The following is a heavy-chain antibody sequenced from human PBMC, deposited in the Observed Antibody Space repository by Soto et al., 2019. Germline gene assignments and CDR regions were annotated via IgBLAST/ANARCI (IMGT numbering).Heavy chain of an antibody. CDR2: IYYSGST. Sequence: QVQLQESGPGLVKPSETLSLTCTVSGGSISSYYWSWIRQPPGKGLEWIGYIYYSGSTNYNPSLKSRVTLSVDTSKNQFSLKLRSVTAADTAVYYCARGGYYDSSGYYCLGFDPWGQGTLVTVSS. J-gene: IGHJ5*02. D-gene: IGHD3-22*01. CDR1: GGSISSYY. CDR3: ARGGYYDSSGYYCLGFDP. V-gene: IGHV4-59*01.